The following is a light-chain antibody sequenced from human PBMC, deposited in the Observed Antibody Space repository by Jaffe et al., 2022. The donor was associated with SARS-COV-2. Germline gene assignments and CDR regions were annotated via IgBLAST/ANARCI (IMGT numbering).Light chain of an antibody. Sequence: QSALTQPASVSGSPGQSITISCTGTSSDVGGYKFVSWYQQHPGKAPKLMIYEVTNRPSGVPDRFSGSKSGNTASLTISGLQAEDEADYYCSSYTSSSTLVFGTGTKVTVL. CDR3: SSYTSSSTLV. CDR2: EVT. V-gene: IGLV2-14*01. CDR1: SSDVGGYKF. J-gene: IGLJ1*01.